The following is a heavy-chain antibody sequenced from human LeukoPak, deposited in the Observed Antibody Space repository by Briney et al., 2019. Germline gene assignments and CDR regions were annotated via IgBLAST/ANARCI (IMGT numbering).Heavy chain of an antibody. V-gene: IGHV1-2*02. CDR1: GYTFTGYY. J-gene: IGHJ6*03. Sequence: ASVKVSCKASGYTFTGYYMHWVRQAPGQGLEWMGWINPNSGGTNYAQKFQGRVTMTRDTSISTAYMELSSLRSEDTAVYYCARVVGDYYGSGSYYYYYMDVWGKGTTVTISS. D-gene: IGHD3-10*01. CDR3: ARVVGDYYGSGSYYYYYMDV. CDR2: INPNSGGT.